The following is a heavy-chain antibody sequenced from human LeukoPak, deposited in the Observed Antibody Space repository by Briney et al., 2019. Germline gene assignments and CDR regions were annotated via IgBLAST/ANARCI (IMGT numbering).Heavy chain of an antibody. CDR2: IPYDGSNK. CDR1: GFTFSSYA. D-gene: IGHD5-18*01. Sequence: GGSLRLSCAASGFTFSSYAMHWVRQAPGKGLEWVAVIPYDGSNKYYADSVKGRFTISRDNSKNTLYLQMNSLRAEDTAVYYCARDMYSNSYDFYGMDVWGQGTTVTVSS. J-gene: IGHJ6*02. CDR3: ARDMYSNSYDFYGMDV. V-gene: IGHV3-30*04.